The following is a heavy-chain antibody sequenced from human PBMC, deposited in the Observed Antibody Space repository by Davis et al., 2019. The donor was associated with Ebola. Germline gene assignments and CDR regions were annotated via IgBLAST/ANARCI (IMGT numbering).Heavy chain of an antibody. J-gene: IGHJ4*02. V-gene: IGHV3-7*01. CDR2: IKQDGSEK. CDR3: ASETYYYDSSGYHPYFDY. Sequence: PGGSLRLSCAASGFTFSSYWMSWVRQAPGKGLEWVANIKQDGSEKYYVDSVKGRFTISRDNAKNSLYLQMNSLRAEDTAVYYCASETYYYDSSGYHPYFDYWGQGTLVTVSS. D-gene: IGHD3-22*01. CDR1: GFTFSSYW.